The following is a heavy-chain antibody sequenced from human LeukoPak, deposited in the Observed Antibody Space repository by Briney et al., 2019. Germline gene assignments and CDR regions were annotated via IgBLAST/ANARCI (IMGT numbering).Heavy chain of an antibody. V-gene: IGHV3-11*01. CDR1: GFTFSDYY. J-gene: IGHJ6*02. CDR2: ITIGVGAT. Sequence: GGSLRLSWAASGFTFSDYYMTWIRQSPQKGLEWISHITIGVGATYYADSVKGRFTISRDNAKKLLYLEMNSMRAEDTAVYYCARGHYEMDVWGLGTTVTVSS. CDR3: ARGHYEMDV.